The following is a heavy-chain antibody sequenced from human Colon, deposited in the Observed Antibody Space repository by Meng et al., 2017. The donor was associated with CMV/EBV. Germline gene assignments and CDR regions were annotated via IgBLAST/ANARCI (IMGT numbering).Heavy chain of an antibody. D-gene: IGHD3-3*01. CDR1: GFIFSSYA. CDR2: ISGSGGST. V-gene: IGHV3-23*01. J-gene: IGHJ4*02. CDR3: AKGSVLEWIRHFDY. Sequence: EVQLLESGGGLVQPGGSLSLSCAASGFIFSSYAMAWVRQVPGKGLEWLSAISGSGGSTYDADSVKGRFTISRDNSKNTLYLQMNSLRAEDTAVYYCAKGSVLEWIRHFDYWGQGTLVTVSS.